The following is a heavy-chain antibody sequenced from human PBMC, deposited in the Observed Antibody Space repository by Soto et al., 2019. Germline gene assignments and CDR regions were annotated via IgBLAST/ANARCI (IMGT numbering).Heavy chain of an antibody. J-gene: IGHJ6*02. CDR1: GFSLSTSGVG. V-gene: IGHV2-5*02. Sequence: QITLKESGPPLVKPTQTLTLTCTFSGFSLSTSGVGVGWIRQPPGKALEWLALIYWDDDKRYSPSLTSRLTIPKDTSKNQVVRTMTHMDPVDTATYYCAHVLVVVANYGMDVWGQGTTVTVSS. CDR3: AHVLVVVANYGMDV. D-gene: IGHD2-15*01. CDR2: IYWDDDK.